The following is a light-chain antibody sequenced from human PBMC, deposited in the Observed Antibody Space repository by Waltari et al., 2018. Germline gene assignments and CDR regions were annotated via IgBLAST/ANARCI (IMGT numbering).Light chain of an antibody. Sequence: QSALTQPASLSGSPGHATTTSCTRTRSDVGADNYFSWYQQHPGKAPKLMIDEVSNRPSGVSNRFSGSKSDNTASLTISGLQAEDEADYYCSSYTSSSTSGVFGGGTKLTVL. CDR2: EVS. V-gene: IGLV2-14*01. CDR3: SSYTSSSTSGV. CDR1: RSDVGADNY. J-gene: IGLJ2*01.